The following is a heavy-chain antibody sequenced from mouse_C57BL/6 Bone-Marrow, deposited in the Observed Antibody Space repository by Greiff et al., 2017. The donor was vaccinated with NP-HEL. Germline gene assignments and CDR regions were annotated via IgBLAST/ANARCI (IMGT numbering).Heavy chain of an antibody. V-gene: IGHV1-54*01. J-gene: IGHJ4*01. Sequence: VQLQQSGAELVRPGTSVKVSCKASGYAFTNYLIEWVKQRPGQGLEWIGVINPGRGGTNYNEKFKGKATLTADKSSSTAYMQLSSLTSEDSAVYFCARRGVGAMDYWGQGTSVTVSS. CDR1: GYAFTNYL. D-gene: IGHD1-1*01. CDR3: ARRGVGAMDY. CDR2: INPGRGGT.